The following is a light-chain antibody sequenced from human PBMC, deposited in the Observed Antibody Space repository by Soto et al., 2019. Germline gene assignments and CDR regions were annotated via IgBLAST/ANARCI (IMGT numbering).Light chain of an antibody. CDR2: VNSDGSH. CDR1: SGHSSYA. J-gene: IGLJ2*01. V-gene: IGLV4-69*01. Sequence: QLVLTQSPSASASLGASVKLTCTLSSGHSSYAIAWHQQQPEKGPRYLMKVNSDGSHRKGDGIPDRFSGSSSGAERYLIISSLQSEDEADYYCQTWGTGIHVVFGGGTKLTVL. CDR3: QTWGTGIHVV.